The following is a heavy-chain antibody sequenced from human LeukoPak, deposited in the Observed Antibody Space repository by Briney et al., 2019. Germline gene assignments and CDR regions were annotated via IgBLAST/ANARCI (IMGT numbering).Heavy chain of an antibody. D-gene: IGHD3-10*01. V-gene: IGHV4-59*01. Sequence: SETLSLTCTVSGGSISSYYWSWIRQPPGKGLEWIGYIYYSGSTNYNPSLKSRVTISVDTSKNQFSLKLSSVTAADTAVCYCARDKYYGSGSVDWGQGTLVTVSS. CDR2: IYYSGST. CDR1: GGSISSYY. J-gene: IGHJ4*02. CDR3: ARDKYYGSGSVD.